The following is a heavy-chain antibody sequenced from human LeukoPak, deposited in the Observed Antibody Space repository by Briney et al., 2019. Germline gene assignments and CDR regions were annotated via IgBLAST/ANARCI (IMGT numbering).Heavy chain of an antibody. J-gene: IGHJ3*02. Sequence: ASVKVSCKASGYTFTSYGISWVRQAPGQGLEWMGWISAYNGNTNYAQKLQGRVTMTTDTSTSTAYMELRSLRSDDPAVYYCARGVTGVYCGGDCSDAFDIWGQGTMVTVSS. D-gene: IGHD2-21*02. CDR3: ARGVTGVYCGGDCSDAFDI. CDR2: ISAYNGNT. CDR1: GYTFTSYG. V-gene: IGHV1-18*01.